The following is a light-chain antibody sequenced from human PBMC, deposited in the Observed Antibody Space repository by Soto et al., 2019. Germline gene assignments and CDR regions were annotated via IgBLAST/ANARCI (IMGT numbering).Light chain of an antibody. Sequence: EIVLTQSPGSLSLSPGERATLSCMASQSFTSNFLAWYQQKPGQAPRLLIYGASSRATVIPDRFSGSGSGRDFTLTVSRLEREDFAVYYCQYYVSLLPAWTFGQGTKVEIK. CDR2: GAS. J-gene: IGKJ1*01. CDR1: QSFTSNF. V-gene: IGKV3-20*01. CDR3: QYYVSLLPAWT.